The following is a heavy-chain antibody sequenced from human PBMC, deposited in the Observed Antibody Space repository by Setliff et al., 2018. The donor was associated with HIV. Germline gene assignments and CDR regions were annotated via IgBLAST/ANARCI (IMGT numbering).Heavy chain of an antibody. D-gene: IGHD2-2*01. Sequence: GGSLRLSCAASGFTFSSYWMHWVRQAPGKGLVWVSRINSDGSSTSYADSVKGRFTISRDNAKNTLYLQMNSLRVEDTAVYYCVRDTTSGWMLTNWGQGTLVTVSS. CDR3: VRDTTSGWMLTN. CDR2: INSDGSST. J-gene: IGHJ4*02. CDR1: GFTFSSYW. V-gene: IGHV3-74*01.